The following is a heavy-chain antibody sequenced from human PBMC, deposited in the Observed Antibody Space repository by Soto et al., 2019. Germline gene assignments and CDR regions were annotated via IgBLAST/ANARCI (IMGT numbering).Heavy chain of an antibody. CDR1: GGSISSGGYY. D-gene: IGHD3-9*01. Sequence: SETLSLTCTVSGGSISSGGYYWSWIRQHPGKGLEWIGYIYYSGSTYYNPSLKSRVTISVDTSKNQFSLKLSSVTAADTAVYYCARDQGRYYDILTGYYRIDWFDPWGQGTLVT. J-gene: IGHJ5*02. V-gene: IGHV4-31*03. CDR2: IYYSGST. CDR3: ARDQGRYYDILTGYYRIDWFDP.